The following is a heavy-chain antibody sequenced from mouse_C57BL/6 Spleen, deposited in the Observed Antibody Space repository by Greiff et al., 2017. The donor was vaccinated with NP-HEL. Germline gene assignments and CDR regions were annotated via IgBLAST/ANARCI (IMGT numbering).Heavy chain of an antibody. V-gene: IGHV1-82*01. D-gene: IGHD1-1*01. J-gene: IGHJ2*01. Sequence: VKLMESGPELVKPGASVKISCKASGYAFSSSWMNWVKQRPGKGLEWIGRIYPGDGDTNYNGKFKGKATLTADKSSSTAYMQLSSLTSEDSAVYFCARFTTVVDYWGQGTTLTVSS. CDR3: ARFTTVVDY. CDR2: IYPGDGDT. CDR1: GYAFSSSW.